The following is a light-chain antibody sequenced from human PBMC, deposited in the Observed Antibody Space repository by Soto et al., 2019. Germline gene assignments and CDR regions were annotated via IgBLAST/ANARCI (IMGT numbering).Light chain of an antibody. V-gene: IGKV1-5*01. Sequence: DIQMTQSPSSLSASVGDRVTITCRASQSISSWLAWYQQKPGKAPKLLMYGASSLQSGVPSRFSGSGSGTEFTLTISSLQPDDFAVYYCQQSYITPPITFGQGTRLEVK. J-gene: IGKJ5*01. CDR1: QSISSW. CDR2: GAS. CDR3: QQSYITPPIT.